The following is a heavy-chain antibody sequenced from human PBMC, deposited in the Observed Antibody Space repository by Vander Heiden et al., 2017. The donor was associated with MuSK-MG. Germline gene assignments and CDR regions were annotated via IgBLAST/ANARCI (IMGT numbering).Heavy chain of an antibody. Sequence: EVQLVASGGGLVKPGGSLRLSCAASGFTFSSYSMNWVRQAPGKGLEWVSSISSSSSYIYYAESVKCRGTISRDNAKNSLYRQMNILSPEETAVYYCARDVLRDCDGYGEDYFDYCGQGTMVTVSS. D-gene: IGHD2-21*01. CDR1: GFTFSSYS. V-gene: IGHV3-21*01. CDR3: ARDVLRDCDGYGEDYFDY. J-gene: IGHJ4*02. CDR2: ISSSSSYI.